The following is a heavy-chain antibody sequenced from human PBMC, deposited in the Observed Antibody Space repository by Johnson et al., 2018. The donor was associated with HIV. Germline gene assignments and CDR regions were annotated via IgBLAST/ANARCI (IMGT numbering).Heavy chain of an antibody. CDR3: ARDQGNYYDSSSWTNDAFDI. J-gene: IGHJ3*02. Sequence: EQLVESGGGLVQPGGSLRLSCAASGFTVSSNYMSWVRQAPGKGLEWVSVIYSGGSTYYADSVKGRFTISRDNSKNTLYLQMNSLRAEDKAVYYCARDQGNYYDSSSWTNDAFDIWGQGTMVTVSS. D-gene: IGHD3-22*01. CDR2: IYSGGST. V-gene: IGHV3-66*01. CDR1: GFTVSSNY.